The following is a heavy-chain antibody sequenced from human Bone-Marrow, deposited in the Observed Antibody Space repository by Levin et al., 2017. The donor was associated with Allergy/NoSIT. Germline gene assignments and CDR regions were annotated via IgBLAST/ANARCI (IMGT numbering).Heavy chain of an antibody. V-gene: IGHV1-69*13. CDR2: ITPIFGIP. D-gene: IGHD6-13*01. CDR1: EDTFRSYA. J-gene: IGHJ3*02. CDR3: AREAGNLGALDI. Sequence: SVKVSCKASEDTFRSYALNWVRQAPGQGLEWMGVITPIFGIPNYAQKFQGRVTITADESTSTAHMELSSLRSADTAGYYCAREAGNLGALDIWGQGTMVTVS.